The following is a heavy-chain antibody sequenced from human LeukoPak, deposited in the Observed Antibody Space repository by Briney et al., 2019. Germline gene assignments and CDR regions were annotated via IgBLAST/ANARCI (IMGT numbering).Heavy chain of an antibody. Sequence: KPSETLSLTCTVSGGSISSSSYCWGWIRQPPGQGLEWIGSIYYSGSTYSNPSLRSRVTISVDTSKNQFSLKLSSATDADTAVYYCARHHGVVVPAAHWYFDRWGRGTLVTVSS. CDR3: ARHHGVVVPAAHWYFDR. CDR2: IYYSGST. D-gene: IGHD2-2*01. J-gene: IGHJ2*01. V-gene: IGHV4-39*01. CDR1: GGSISSSSYC.